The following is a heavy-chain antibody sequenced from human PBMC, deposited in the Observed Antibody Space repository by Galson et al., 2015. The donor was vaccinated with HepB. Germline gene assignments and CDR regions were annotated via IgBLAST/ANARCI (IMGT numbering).Heavy chain of an antibody. CDR2: ISSNGGST. CDR1: GFTFSSYA. V-gene: IGHV3-64D*06. Sequence: SLRLSCAASGFTFSSYAMHWVRQAPGKGLEYVSAISSNGGSTYYADSVKGRFTISRDNSKNTLYLQMSSLRAEDTAVYYCVKDQREQQLVSFDYWGQGTLVTVSS. CDR3: VKDQREQQLVSFDY. J-gene: IGHJ4*02. D-gene: IGHD6-13*01.